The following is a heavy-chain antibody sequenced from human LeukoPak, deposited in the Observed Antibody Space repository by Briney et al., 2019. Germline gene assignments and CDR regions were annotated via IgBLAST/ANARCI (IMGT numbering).Heavy chain of an antibody. D-gene: IGHD2-2*01. CDR3: ARAKTGCSSTSCYQAPDY. CDR2: ISPIVGTA. CDR1: GGTFSSYA. J-gene: IGHJ4*02. V-gene: IGHV1-69*01. Sequence: SLKLSCKASGGTFSSYAISWVRQAPGQGLEWMGGISPIVGTANYAQKFQGRVTITADESTSTAFMLLSSLRSEDTAVYYCARAKTGCSSTSCYQAPDYWGQGTLVTVSS.